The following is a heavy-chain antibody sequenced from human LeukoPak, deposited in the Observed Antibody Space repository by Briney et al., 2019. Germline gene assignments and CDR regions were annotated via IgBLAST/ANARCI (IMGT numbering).Heavy chain of an antibody. D-gene: IGHD3-16*01. CDR1: GGSISSSSYY. Sequence: PSETPSLTCTVSGGSISSSSYYWGWIRQPPGKGLEWIGSIYYSGSTYYNPSLKSRVTISVDTSKNQFSLKLSSVTAADTAVYYCASRSGVGGAEYFQHWGQGTLVTVSS. J-gene: IGHJ1*01. V-gene: IGHV4-39*01. CDR2: IYYSGST. CDR3: ASRSGVGGAEYFQH.